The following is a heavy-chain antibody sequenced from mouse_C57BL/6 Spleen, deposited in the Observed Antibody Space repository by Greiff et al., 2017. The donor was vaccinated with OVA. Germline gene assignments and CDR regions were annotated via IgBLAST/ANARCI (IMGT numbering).Heavy chain of an antibody. CDR1: GFTFSSYT. D-gene: IGHD2-2*01. CDR2: ISGGGGNT. V-gene: IGHV5-9*01. Sequence: EVKLMESGGGLVKPGGSLKLSCAASGFTFSSYTMSWVRQTPEKRLEWVATISGGGGNTYYPDSVKGRFTISRDNAKNTLYLQMSSLRSEDTALYYCARQNGYDWGFAYWGQGTLVTVSA. J-gene: IGHJ3*01. CDR3: ARQNGYDWGFAY.